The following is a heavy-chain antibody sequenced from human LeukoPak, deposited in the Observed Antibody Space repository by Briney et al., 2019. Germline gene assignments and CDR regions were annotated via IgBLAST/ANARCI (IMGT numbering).Heavy chain of an antibody. CDR3: ARSTLIIPFDY. D-gene: IGHD2-21*01. CDR1: GFTFSSYA. J-gene: IGHJ4*02. V-gene: IGHV3-30-3*01. Sequence: QTGGSLRLSCAASGFTFSSYAMHWVRQAPGKGLEWVAVISYDESNKYYADSVKGRFTISRDNSKNTLYLQMNSLRAEDTAVYYCARSTLIIPFDYWGQGTLVTVSS. CDR2: ISYDESNK.